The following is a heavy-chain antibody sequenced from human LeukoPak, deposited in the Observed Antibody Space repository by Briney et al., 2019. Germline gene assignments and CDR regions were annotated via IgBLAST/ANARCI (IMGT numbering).Heavy chain of an antibody. CDR2: IYGDNAA. J-gene: IGHJ4*01. CDR3: VSSTGQQFIPYDY. D-gene: IGHD1-14*01. V-gene: IGHV3-66*02. Sequence: GGSLRLPCAASAINFTTNYMTWIRQAPGKGLEWVSLIYGDNAAYYAESVRGRFIISRDSLKNTLFLQMNSLRAEDTAVYYCVSSTGQQFIPYDYWGHGTHVTVSS. CDR1: AINFTTNY.